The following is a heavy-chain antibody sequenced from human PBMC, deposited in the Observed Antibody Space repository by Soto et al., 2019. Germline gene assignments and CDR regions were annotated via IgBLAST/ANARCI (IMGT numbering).Heavy chain of an antibody. CDR3: ASSSLYGMEV. V-gene: IGHV4-30-4*01. Sequence: PSETLSLTCSVSGGSISSGYYYWSWILHPPGKGLEWIGNIYYSVKTCYNPSLKSRLIISIDASKNQFSLKLGSVTAADTAVYYCASSSLYGMEVWGQGTTVTVSS. J-gene: IGHJ6*02. CDR2: IYYSVKT. CDR1: GGSISSGYYY.